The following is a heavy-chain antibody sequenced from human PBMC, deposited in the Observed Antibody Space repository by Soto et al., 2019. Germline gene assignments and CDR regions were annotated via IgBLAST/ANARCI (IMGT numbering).Heavy chain of an antibody. CDR1: GFTFSNAW. Sequence: GGSLRLSCAASGFTFSNAWMSWVRQAPGKGLERVGRIKSKTDGGTTDYAAPVKGRFTISRDDSKNTLYLQMNSLKTEDTALYYFTTDPFYDFWSVYHVFVDYWGQGTLVTVSS. D-gene: IGHD3-3*01. J-gene: IGHJ4*02. CDR3: TTDPFYDFWSVYHVFVDY. V-gene: IGHV3-15*01. CDR2: IKSKTDGGTT.